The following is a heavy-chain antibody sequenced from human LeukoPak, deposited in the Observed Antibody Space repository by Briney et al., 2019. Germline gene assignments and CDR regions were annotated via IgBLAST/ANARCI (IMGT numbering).Heavy chain of an antibody. J-gene: IGHJ5*02. CDR2: IIPIFGTA. D-gene: IGHD2-15*01. CDR3: ATTSGGSFWFDP. Sequence: ASVKVSCKASGGTFSSYAISWVRQAPGQGLEWMGGIIPIFGTANYAQKFQGRVTITADESTSTAYMELSSLRSEDTAVYYCATTSGGSFWFDPWGQGTLVTVSS. CDR1: GGTFSSYA. V-gene: IGHV1-69*13.